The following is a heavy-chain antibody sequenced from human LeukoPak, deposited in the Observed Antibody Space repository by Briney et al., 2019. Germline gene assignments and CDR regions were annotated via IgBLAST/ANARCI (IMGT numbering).Heavy chain of an antibody. CDR2: ISSSGSTI. Sequence: GGSLRLSCAASGFTFSDYYMSWIRQAPGKGLEWVSYISSSGSTIYYADSVKGRFTISRDNAKNSLYLQMNSLRAEDTAVYCCARDRHYYDSSGYYHGDWGQGTLVTVSS. V-gene: IGHV3-11*04. CDR1: GFTFSDYY. CDR3: ARDRHYYDSSGYYHGD. J-gene: IGHJ4*02. D-gene: IGHD3-22*01.